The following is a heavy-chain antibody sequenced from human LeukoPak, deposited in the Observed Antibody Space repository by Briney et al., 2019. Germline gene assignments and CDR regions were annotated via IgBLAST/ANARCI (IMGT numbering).Heavy chain of an antibody. V-gene: IGHV4-61*01. CDR3: ARGSLSWGFGYYYYYMDV. CDR1: AYSISSGYY. D-gene: IGHD7-27*01. CDR2: IYYSGST. J-gene: IGHJ6*03. Sequence: SETLSLTCTVSAYSISSGYYWGWIRQPPGKGLEWIGYIYYSGSTNYNPSLKSRVTISVDTSKNQFSLKLSSVTAADTAVYYCARGSLSWGFGYYYYYMDVWGKGTTVTVSS.